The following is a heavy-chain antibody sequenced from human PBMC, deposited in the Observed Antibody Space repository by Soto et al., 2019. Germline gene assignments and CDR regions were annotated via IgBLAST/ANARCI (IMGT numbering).Heavy chain of an antibody. Sequence: QVQLVESGGGVVQPGRSLRLSCAASGFTFSSYGMHWVRQAPGKGLEWVSVISYDGSNKYYADSVKGRFTISRDNSKNTLYLQMNSLRAEDTAVYYCASDGYCSGGSCYRPFYYYGMDVWGQGTTVTVSS. D-gene: IGHD2-15*01. V-gene: IGHV3-30*03. J-gene: IGHJ6*02. CDR2: ISYDGSNK. CDR3: ASDGYCSGGSCYRPFYYYGMDV. CDR1: GFTFSSYG.